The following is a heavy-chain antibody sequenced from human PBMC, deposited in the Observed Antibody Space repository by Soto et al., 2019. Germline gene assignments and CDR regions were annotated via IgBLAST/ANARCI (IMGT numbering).Heavy chain of an antibody. J-gene: IGHJ6*02. CDR3: ARVTSTGWRLMDV. CDR1: GYTFTTYA. D-gene: IGHD6-19*01. CDR2: INAGNGNT. Sequence: AASVKVSCKASGYTFTTYAMHWVRQAPGQRLEWMGWINAGNGNTKYSQKFQGRVTITRDTSASTAYMELSSLRSEDTAVYYCARVTSTGWRLMDVWGQGNTVTVSS. V-gene: IGHV1-3*01.